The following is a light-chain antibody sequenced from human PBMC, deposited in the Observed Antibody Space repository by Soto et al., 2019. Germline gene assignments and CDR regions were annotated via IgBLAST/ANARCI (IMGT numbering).Light chain of an antibody. J-gene: IGLJ2*01. V-gene: IGLV7-46*01. CDR3: LGFHGTIVF. Sequence: QTVVTQEPSLPVSPGGTVTLTCGSTTWPVTPSQYPYWFQQRPGQAPRTLIFETNKEHTWTPARFSASLLGGQFALTISGAHPEDEADYYCLGFHGTIVFVGGGTKPT. CDR1: TWPVTPSQY. CDR2: ETN.